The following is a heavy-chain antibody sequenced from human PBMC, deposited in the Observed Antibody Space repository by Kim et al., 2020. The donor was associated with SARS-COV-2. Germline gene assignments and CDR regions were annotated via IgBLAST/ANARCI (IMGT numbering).Heavy chain of an antibody. CDR3: ARDLFGSDGGNSIDYYGMDV. Sequence: GGSLRLSCAASGFTFSSYAMHWVRQAPGKGLEWVAVISYDGSNKYYADSVKGRFTISRDNSKNTLYLQMNSLRAEDTAVYYCARDLFGSDGGNSIDYYGMDVWGQGTTVTVSS. CDR2: ISYDGSNK. CDR1: GFTFSSYA. J-gene: IGHJ6*02. V-gene: IGHV3-30*04. D-gene: IGHD2-21*02.